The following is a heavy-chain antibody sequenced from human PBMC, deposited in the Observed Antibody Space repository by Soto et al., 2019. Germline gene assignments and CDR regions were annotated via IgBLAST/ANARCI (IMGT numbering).Heavy chain of an antibody. V-gene: IGHV1-2*04. CDR2: INPNSGGT. CDR3: ARHYPGHPYFHY. J-gene: IGHJ4*02. D-gene: IGHD3-10*01. CDR1: GYTFTSYG. Sequence: ASVKVSCKASGYTFTSYGISWVRQAPGQGLEWMGWINPNSGGTNYAQKFQGWVTMTRDTSISTAYMELSRLRSEDTAVYYCARHYPGHPYFHYWGQGALVTVSS.